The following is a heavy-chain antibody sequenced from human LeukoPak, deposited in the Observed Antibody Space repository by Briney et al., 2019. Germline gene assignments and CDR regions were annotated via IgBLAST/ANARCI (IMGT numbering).Heavy chain of an antibody. V-gene: IGHV1-2*02. CDR2: INPNSGGT. CDR3: ARGYCSSASCYDYFDY. D-gene: IGHD2-2*01. J-gene: IGHJ4*02. Sequence: ASVKVSCKASGYTFTGNYMHWVRQAPGQGLEWMGWINPNSGGTNYAQKFQGRVTMTRDTSISTAYMELSRLRSDDTAVYYCARGYCSSASCYDYFDYWGQGTLVTVSS. CDR1: GYTFTGNY.